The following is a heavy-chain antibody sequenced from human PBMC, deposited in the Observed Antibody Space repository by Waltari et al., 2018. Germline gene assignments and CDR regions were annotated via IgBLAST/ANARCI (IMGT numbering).Heavy chain of an antibody. D-gene: IGHD3-10*01. J-gene: IGHJ5*02. CDR1: GGSISSYY. V-gene: IGHV4-4*07. Sequence: QVQLQESGPGLVKPSETLSLTCTVSGGSISSYYWSWIRQPAGKGLEWIVRIYTSGSTNYNPSLKSRVTMSVDTSKNQFSLKLSSVTAADTAVYYCARDWVGFGEDIWFDPWGQGTLVTVSS. CDR3: ARDWVGFGEDIWFDP. CDR2: IYTSGST.